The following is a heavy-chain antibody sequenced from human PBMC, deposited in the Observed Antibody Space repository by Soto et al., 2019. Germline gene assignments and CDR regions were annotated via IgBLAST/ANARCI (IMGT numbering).Heavy chain of an antibody. V-gene: IGHV3-11*05. J-gene: IGHJ6*04. CDR3: ERALDGIDD. CDR2: ITHRGYYT. CDR1: GLTFSDYY. Sequence: QVQLVESGGGLVKPGGSLRLSCAASGLTFSDYYMSWILQAPGKGMEWVSYITHRGYYTQYADSVQGRFTISRDNAKNSLYLQLNSLRAEAAPVYYCERALDGIDDWCKGTTVIVSS.